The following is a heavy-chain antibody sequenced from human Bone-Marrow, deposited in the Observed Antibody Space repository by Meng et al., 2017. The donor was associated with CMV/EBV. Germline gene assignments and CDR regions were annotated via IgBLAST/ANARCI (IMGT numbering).Heavy chain of an antibody. CDR3: AKVHYYDSSGPVGMGVDY. CDR2: ISGSGGST. J-gene: IGHJ4*02. Sequence: GESLKIPCEASEFIFRKYWMRWVRQAPGKGLEWVSAISGSGGSTYYADSVKGRFTISRDNSKNTLYLQMNSLRAEDTAVHYGAKVHYYDSSGPVGMGVDYWGQGTLVTVSS. D-gene: IGHD3-22*01. V-gene: IGHV3-23*01. CDR1: EFIFRKYW.